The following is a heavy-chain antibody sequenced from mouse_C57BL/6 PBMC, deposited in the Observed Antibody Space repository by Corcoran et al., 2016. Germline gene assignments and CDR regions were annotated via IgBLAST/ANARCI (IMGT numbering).Heavy chain of an antibody. CDR2: IFPGSGST. V-gene: IGHV1-75*01. CDR1: GYTFTDYY. CDR3: ARSAIYYYGSNWYFDV. Sequence: QVQLQQSGPELVKPGASVKISCKASGYTFTDYYINWVKQRPGQGLEWIGWIFPGSGSTYYNEKFKGKATLTVDKSSSTAYMLLSSLISEDSAVYFCARSAIYYYGSNWYFDVWGTGTTVTVSS. D-gene: IGHD1-1*01. J-gene: IGHJ1*03.